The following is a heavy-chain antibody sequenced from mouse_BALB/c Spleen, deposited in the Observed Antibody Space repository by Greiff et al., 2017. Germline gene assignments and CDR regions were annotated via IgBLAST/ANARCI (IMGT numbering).Heavy chain of an antibody. J-gene: IGHJ3*01. CDR3: ARDNYGSSYIFAY. CDR1: GFSLTGYG. Sequence: QVQLKQSGPGLVAPSQSLSITCTVSGFSLTGYGVNWVRQPPGKGLEWLGMIWGDGSTDYNSALKSRLSISKDNSKSQVFLKMNSLQTDDTARYYCARDNYGSSYIFAYWGQGTLVTVSA. V-gene: IGHV2-6-7*01. D-gene: IGHD1-1*01. CDR2: IWGDGST.